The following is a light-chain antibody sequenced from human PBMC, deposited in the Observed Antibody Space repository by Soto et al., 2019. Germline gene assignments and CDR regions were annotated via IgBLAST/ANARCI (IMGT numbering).Light chain of an antibody. CDR2: AAS. CDR3: QQSYSTPLT. V-gene: IGKV1-39*01. CDR1: QSISSY. J-gene: IGKJ4*01. Sequence: DIQMTQSPSSLSASAGDIVTITCRASQSISSYLNWYQQKPGKAPKLLIYAASSLQSGVPSRFSGSGSGTDFTLTISSLQPEDFATYYCQQSYSTPLTFGGGTKVEIK.